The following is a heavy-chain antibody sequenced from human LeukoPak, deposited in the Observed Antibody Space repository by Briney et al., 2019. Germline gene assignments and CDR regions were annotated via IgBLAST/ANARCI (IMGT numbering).Heavy chain of an antibody. Sequence: ASVTVSCKASGYTFTGYYVHWVRQAPGQGLEWMGWINPNSGGTNYAQKFQGRVTMTRDTSISTAYMELSRLRSDDTAVYYCARERRYFDWLTGYFDYWGQGTLVTVSS. CDR3: ARERRYFDWLTGYFDY. CDR2: INPNSGGT. D-gene: IGHD3-9*01. J-gene: IGHJ4*02. CDR1: GYTFTGYY. V-gene: IGHV1-2*02.